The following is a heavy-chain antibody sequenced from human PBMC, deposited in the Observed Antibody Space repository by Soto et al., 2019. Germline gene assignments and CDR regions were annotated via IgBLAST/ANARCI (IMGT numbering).Heavy chain of an antibody. CDR2: ISSSGSTI. Sequence: VGSQRLSCAASGFTFSDYYMSWIRQAPGKGLEWVSYISSSGSTIYYADSVKGRFTISRDNAKNSLYLQMNRLRAEDTAVYYCAVLAGSSGYSSIFDYWGQGPLVTVSS. D-gene: IGHD3-22*01. CDR3: AVLAGSSGYSSIFDY. J-gene: IGHJ4*02. V-gene: IGHV3-11*01. CDR1: GFTFSDYY.